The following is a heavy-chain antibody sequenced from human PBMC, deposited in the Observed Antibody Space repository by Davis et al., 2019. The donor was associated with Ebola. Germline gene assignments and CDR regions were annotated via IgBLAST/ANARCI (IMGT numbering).Heavy chain of an antibody. CDR2: ISAYNGNT. V-gene: IGHV1-18*01. CDR1: GYTFTSYG. D-gene: IGHD2-15*01. Sequence: AASVKVSCKASGYTFTSYGISWVRQAPGQGLEWMGWISAYNGNTNYAQKLQSRVTMTTDTSTSTAYMELRSLRSDDTAVYSCAREGAYCSGGSCYDDAFDIWGQGTMVTVSS. CDR3: AREGAYCSGGSCYDDAFDI. J-gene: IGHJ3*02.